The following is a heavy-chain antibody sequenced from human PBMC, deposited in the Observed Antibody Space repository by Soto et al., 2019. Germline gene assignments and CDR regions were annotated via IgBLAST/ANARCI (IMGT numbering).Heavy chain of an antibody. J-gene: IGHJ6*02. D-gene: IGHD5-18*01. CDR2: IYYSGGT. V-gene: IGHV4-59*01. Sequence: QVQLQESGPGLVKPSETLSLTCTVSGGSISSYYWSWIRQPPGKGLEWIGYIYYSGGTNYNPSLKSRVTISVDTSKNQFSLKLSSVTAADTAVYYCARDRGYSYGSTGYYYYGMDVWGQGTTVTVSS. CDR3: ARDRGYSYGSTGYYYYGMDV. CDR1: GGSISSYY.